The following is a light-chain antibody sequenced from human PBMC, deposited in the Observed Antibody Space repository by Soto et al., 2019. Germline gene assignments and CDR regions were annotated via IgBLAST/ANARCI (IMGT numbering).Light chain of an antibody. CDR2: GAS. Sequence: DILLTQSPGTLSLSPGERATLSCRASRSVSSSFLSWYQQKFGQAPRLLIYGASNRATGIPDRFSGSGSGTVVTLTISRQEPEDFAVYYCQQYGSSPLTFGGGTKVEIK. CDR3: QQYGSSPLT. CDR1: RSVSSSF. V-gene: IGKV3-20*01. J-gene: IGKJ4*01.